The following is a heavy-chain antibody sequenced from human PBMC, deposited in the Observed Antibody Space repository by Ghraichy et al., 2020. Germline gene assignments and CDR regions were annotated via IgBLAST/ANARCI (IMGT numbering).Heavy chain of an antibody. CDR3: ARERDGRHFDY. Sequence: GSLRLSCVASGFSFRAYWMSWVRQAPGKGLQWVANINQDVTEKYYLDSVRGRFTVSRDDAKNSVYLQMNSLTADDTAVYYCARERDGRHFDYWGQGILVTVSS. D-gene: IGHD5-24*01. CDR1: GFSFRAYW. V-gene: IGHV3-7*03. J-gene: IGHJ4*02. CDR2: INQDVTEK.